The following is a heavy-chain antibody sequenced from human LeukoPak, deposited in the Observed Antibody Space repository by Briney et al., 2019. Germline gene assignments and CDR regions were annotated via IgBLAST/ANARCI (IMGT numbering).Heavy chain of an antibody. CDR1: GYTFTGYY. CDR3: ARVTHYGSGSYYYPEGWFDP. J-gene: IGHJ5*02. D-gene: IGHD3-10*01. Sequence: ASVKVSCKASGYTFTGYYMHWVRQAPGQGLEWMGWINPNSGGTNYAQKFQGRVTMTRDTSISTAYMELSRLRSDDTAVYYCARVTHYGSGSYYYPEGWFDPWGQGTLVTVSS. V-gene: IGHV1-2*02. CDR2: INPNSGGT.